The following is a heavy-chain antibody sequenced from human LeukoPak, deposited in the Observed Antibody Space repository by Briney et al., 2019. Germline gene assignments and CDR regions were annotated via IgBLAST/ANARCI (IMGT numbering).Heavy chain of an antibody. J-gene: IGHJ4*02. V-gene: IGHV4-59*01. D-gene: IGHD3-10*01. CDR3: ARYSSYDYFDY. Sequence: ETSETLSLTCTVSGGSISSYYWSWIRQPPGKGLEWIGYIYSSGSTNYNPSLKSRVTISVDTSKNQFSLKLSSVTAADTAVYYCARYSSYDYFDYWGQGTLVTVSS. CDR1: GGSISSYY. CDR2: IYSSGST.